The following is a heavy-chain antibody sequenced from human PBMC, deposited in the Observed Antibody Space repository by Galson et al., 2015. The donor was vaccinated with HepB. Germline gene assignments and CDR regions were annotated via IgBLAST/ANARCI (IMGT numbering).Heavy chain of an antibody. CDR3: ARSEQTEYGGHRAFDV. J-gene: IGHJ3*01. D-gene: IGHD4/OR15-4a*01. Sequence: CAISGDSVSSNSAAWNWIRQSPSRGLEWLGRTYYRSKWYNDYAVSVKSRITINPDTSKNQFSLQLNSVTPEDTAVYYCARSEQTEYGGHRAFDVWGQGTMVTVSS. CDR2: TYYRSKWYN. CDR1: GDSVSSNSAA. V-gene: IGHV6-1*01.